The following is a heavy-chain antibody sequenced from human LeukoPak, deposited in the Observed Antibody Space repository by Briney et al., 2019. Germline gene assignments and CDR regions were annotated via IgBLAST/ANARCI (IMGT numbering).Heavy chain of an antibody. D-gene: IGHD2-8*01. CDR1: GFTFDDYG. V-gene: IGHV3-20*04. CDR3: AGDIVLMVGHTGYTYGRACEY. Sequence: GGSLRLSCAASGFTFDDYGMSWVRQAPGKGLEWVSGINWNGGSTGYADSVKGRFTISRDNAKNSLYLQMNSLRAEDTALYYCAGDIVLMVGHTGYTYGRACEYWGQGNLVTVSS. CDR2: INWNGGST. J-gene: IGHJ4*02.